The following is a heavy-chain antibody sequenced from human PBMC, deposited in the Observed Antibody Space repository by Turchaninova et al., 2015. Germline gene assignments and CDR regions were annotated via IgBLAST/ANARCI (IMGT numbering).Heavy chain of an antibody. CDR3: ARQLALDNAFDI. Sequence: QVQLQESGPGLVKPSETLSLTCGVSGYSISSGYYWGWIRQPPGKGLEWIGSIYHSGGTYYNPSLRSRITISGDTARNQFSLRLGSVTAADTAVFYCARQLALDNAFDIWGQGTMVTVSS. CDR2: IYHSGGT. D-gene: IGHD3-22*01. J-gene: IGHJ3*02. V-gene: IGHV4-38-2*01. CDR1: GYSISSGYY.